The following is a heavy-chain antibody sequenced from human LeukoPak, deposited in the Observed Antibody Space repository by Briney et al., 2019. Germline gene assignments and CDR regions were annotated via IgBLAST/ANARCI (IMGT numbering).Heavy chain of an antibody. CDR1: GCSISSYY. V-gene: IGHV4-59*01. CDR2: IYYSGST. J-gene: IGHJ5*02. CDR3: ARGRVGWFDP. Sequence: SETLSLTCTVSGCSISSYYWSWIRQPPGQGLEWIGYIYYSGSTNYNPSLKSRVTISVDTSKNHFSLKLSSVTAADTAVYYCARGRVGWFDPWGQGTLVTVSS.